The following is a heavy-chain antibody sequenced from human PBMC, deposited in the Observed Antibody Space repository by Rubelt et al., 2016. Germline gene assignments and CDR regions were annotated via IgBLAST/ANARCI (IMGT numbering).Heavy chain of an antibody. CDR3: AREGDIVGATGAFDI. Sequence: EVQLVESGGGLIQPGGSLRLSCAASGFTVSSNYMSWVRQAPGKGLEWVSVIYSGGSTYYADSGKGRFTISRDNAKNTLYLQMNSLRAEDAAVYYCAREGDIVGATGAFDIWCQGTMVTVSS. CDR2: IYSGGST. D-gene: IGHD1-26*01. V-gene: IGHV3-53*01. CDR1: GFTVSSNY. J-gene: IGHJ3*02.